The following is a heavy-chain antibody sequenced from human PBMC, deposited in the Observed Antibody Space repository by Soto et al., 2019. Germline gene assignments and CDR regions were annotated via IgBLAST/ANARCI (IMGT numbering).Heavy chain of an antibody. Sequence: ASVKVSCKVSGYTFTDYYMHWVQQANGKGLEWMGLVDHEDVETVYAEKFHDRVIMTADTSIDTAYMELTSLRSEDTAVYYCATITPSTGGIFDFWGQGTLVTVS. D-gene: IGHD4-4*01. J-gene: IGHJ4*02. CDR3: ATITPSTGGIFDF. CDR2: VDHEDVET. V-gene: IGHV1-69-2*01. CDR1: GYTFTDYY.